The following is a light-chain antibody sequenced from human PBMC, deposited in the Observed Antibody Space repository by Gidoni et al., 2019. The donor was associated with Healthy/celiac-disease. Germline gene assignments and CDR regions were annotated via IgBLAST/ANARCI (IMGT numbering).Light chain of an antibody. Sequence: DIVMTQSPDSLPVSLGERASITCRSSQSLLSTSHHKNFLAWYRQKAGQPPKLLIHVAATRESGVPDRFSGSGSGTHFTLSISSLQAEDVAVYYCQQYYNAPITFGGGTKVEIK. J-gene: IGKJ4*01. CDR3: QQYYNAPIT. CDR1: QSLLSTSHHKNF. CDR2: VAA. V-gene: IGKV4-1*01.